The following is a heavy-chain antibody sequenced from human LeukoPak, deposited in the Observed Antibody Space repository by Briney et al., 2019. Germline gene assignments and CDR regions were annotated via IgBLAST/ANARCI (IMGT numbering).Heavy chain of an antibody. V-gene: IGHV4-59*03. Sequence: SETLSLTCTVSGGSIISSYWAWIQQPPGKGLEWIGYMYNSGRTTNYNPSLKSRATISMDTSKNQFSLNLKSVTAADTAVYYCAKIPGDRPDDWGQGTLVTVS. CDR1: GGSIISSY. D-gene: IGHD7-27*01. J-gene: IGHJ4*02. CDR3: AKIPGDRPDD. CDR2: MYNSGRTT.